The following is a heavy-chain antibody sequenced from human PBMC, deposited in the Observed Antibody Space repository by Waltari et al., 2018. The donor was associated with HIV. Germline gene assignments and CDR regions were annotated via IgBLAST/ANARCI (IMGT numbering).Heavy chain of an antibody. Sequence: EVQLVESGGGLVQPGGSLRLSCAASGFTFSNYWMPWVRQAPGKGLVWVSRVNSDGNSINYADSVKGRFNISRDNAKNTLYLQMNSLRAEDTAVYYCVREGPDIDPGYDAFDIWGQGTMVTVSS. V-gene: IGHV3-74*01. J-gene: IGHJ3*02. CDR3: VREGPDIDPGYDAFDI. CDR2: VNSDGNSI. D-gene: IGHD5-12*01. CDR1: GFTFSNYW.